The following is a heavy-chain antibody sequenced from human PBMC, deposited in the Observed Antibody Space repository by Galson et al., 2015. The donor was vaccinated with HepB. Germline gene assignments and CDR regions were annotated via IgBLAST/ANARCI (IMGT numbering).Heavy chain of an antibody. V-gene: IGHV3-11*06. CDR3: ATKGPGGDYFDY. CDR2: ISTSGSST. CDR1: GFTFSDSY. D-gene: IGHD3-16*01. Sequence: SLRLSCAASGFTFSDSYMNWVRQAPGKGLEWISYISTSGSSTSYADSVKGRFTISRDNAKNSLYLQMNSLRAEDTAVYYCATKGPGGDYFDYWGQGTLVTVSS. J-gene: IGHJ4*02.